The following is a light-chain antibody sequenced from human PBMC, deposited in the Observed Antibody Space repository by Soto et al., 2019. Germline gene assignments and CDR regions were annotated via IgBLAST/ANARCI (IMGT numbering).Light chain of an antibody. CDR1: QSVGSS. Sequence: GWTQNTGTLSLSPGERATLSCRASQSVGSSLSWYQQKPGQAPRLLFYGASNRATAIPDRFSGSGFGTDFTLTISRLEPEDFAVYYCQQYGSSLLPFAGGTKVDI. V-gene: IGKV3-20*01. J-gene: IGKJ4*01. CDR2: GAS. CDR3: QQYGSSLLP.